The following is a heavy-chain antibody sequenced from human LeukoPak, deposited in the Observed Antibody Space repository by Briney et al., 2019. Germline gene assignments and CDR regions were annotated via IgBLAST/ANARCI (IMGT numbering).Heavy chain of an antibody. Sequence: GGSLRLSCAASGFTFSTYAISWVRQAPGKGLEWVSGISISGGSAYYADSVKGRFTICRDNSKNTLYLQMNRLRAEDTAVYYCAKDRDLFFAHCSFDLWGQGILVTVSS. CDR3: AKDRDLFFAHCSFDL. V-gene: IGHV3-23*01. J-gene: IGHJ5*02. D-gene: IGHD3-10*01. CDR2: ISISGGSA. CDR1: GFTFSTYA.